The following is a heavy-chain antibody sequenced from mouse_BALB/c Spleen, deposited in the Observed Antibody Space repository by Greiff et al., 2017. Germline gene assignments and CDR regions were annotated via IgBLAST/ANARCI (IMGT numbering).Heavy chain of an antibody. CDR3: ARVDYYGIDY. CDR2: INPYNGDT. J-gene: IGHJ2*01. CDR1: GYSFTGYF. D-gene: IGHD1-1*01. Sequence: EVQLQQSGPELVKPGASVKISCKASGYSFTGYFMNWVMQSHGKSLEWIGRINPYNGDTFYNQKFKGKATLTVDKSSSTAHMELRSLASEDSAVYYCARVDYYGIDYWGQGTTLTVSS. V-gene: IGHV1-20*02.